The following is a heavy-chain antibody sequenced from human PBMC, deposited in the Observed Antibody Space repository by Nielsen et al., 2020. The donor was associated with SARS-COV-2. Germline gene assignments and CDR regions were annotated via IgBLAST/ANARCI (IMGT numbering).Heavy chain of an antibody. CDR2: FDPQDGET. Sequence: ASVKLSCKVSGGALILFSMHWVRQAPGKGLEWLGAFDPQDGETTYAQKFQGRVTMTRDTSTRTVYMELSSLTSEDAAVYYCARGVVVTTPPHFDYWGQGSLVSVSS. D-gene: IGHD2-15*01. V-gene: IGHV1-24*01. CDR1: GGALILFS. CDR3: ARGVVVTTPPHFDY. J-gene: IGHJ4*02.